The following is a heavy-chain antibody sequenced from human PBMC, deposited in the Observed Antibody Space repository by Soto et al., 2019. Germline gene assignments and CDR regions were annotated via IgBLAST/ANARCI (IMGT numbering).Heavy chain of an antibody. V-gene: IGHV4-31*03. D-gene: IGHD2-15*01. CDR1: GGSISTGGYY. CDR2: IFHSGST. Sequence: PSETLSLTCTVSGGSISTGGYYWSWIRQHPGKGLEWIGYIFHSGSTYYNPSLKSRVTISVDTSKNQFSLKLNSVTAADTAVYYCARRYGGTFDYWGQGTLVTVSS. J-gene: IGHJ4*02. CDR3: ARRYGGTFDY.